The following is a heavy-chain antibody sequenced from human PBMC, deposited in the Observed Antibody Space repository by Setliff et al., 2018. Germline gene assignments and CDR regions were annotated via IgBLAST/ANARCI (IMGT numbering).Heavy chain of an antibody. Sequence: GASVKVSCKASGYTFVNFGVAWVRQAPGQGLEWVGWINTYNGDTDYAQKFQSRVTMTTDTSTSTAYMELRSLRSDDTAVYYCARRVRIAVLHLYYFEYWGQGTLVTVSS. V-gene: IGHV1-18*01. CDR1: GYTFVNFG. J-gene: IGHJ4*02. CDR2: INTYNGDT. CDR3: ARRVRIAVLHLYYFEY. D-gene: IGHD6-19*01.